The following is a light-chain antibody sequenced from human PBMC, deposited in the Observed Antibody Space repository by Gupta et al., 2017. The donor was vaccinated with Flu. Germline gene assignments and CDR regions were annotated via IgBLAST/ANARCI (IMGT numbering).Light chain of an antibody. CDR1: QSVSSSY. Sequence: LSPGERATLSCRASQSVSSSYLAWYQQKPGQAPRLLIYGASSRATGIPDRFSGCGSGTDFTLTISRLEPEDFAVYYCQQYGSSLTWTFGQGTKVEIK. J-gene: IGKJ1*01. CDR3: QQYGSSLTWT. V-gene: IGKV3-20*01. CDR2: GAS.